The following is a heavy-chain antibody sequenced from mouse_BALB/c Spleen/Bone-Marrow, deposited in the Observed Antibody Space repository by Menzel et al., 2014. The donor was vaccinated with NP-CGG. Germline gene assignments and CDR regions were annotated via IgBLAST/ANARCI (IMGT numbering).Heavy chain of an antibody. D-gene: IGHD2-2*01. Sequence: QVQLQQSGAELARPGASVKMSCKASGYTFTSYWMHWVKQRPGQGLEWIGYINPTGGYTEYNQKFKDKATLTADKSSSTAYMQLGSLTSEDSAVYYCATGCYAMDSWGQGSSVTVSS. CDR1: GYTFTSYW. CDR3: ATGCYAMDS. J-gene: IGHJ4*01. V-gene: IGHV1-4*01. CDR2: INPTGGYT.